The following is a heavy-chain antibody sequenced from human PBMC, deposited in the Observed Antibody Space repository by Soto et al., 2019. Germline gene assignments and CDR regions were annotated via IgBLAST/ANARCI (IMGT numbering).Heavy chain of an antibody. V-gene: IGHV1-46*01. CDR2: INPSGGST. CDR3: ARDGFGYDFLSRSYYFDY. J-gene: IGHJ4*02. Sequence: ASVKVSCKASGYTFTSYYMHWVRQAPGQGLEWMGIINPSGGSTSYAQKFQGRVTMTRDTSTSTVYMELSSLRSEDTAVYYCARDGFGYDFLSRSYYFDYWGQGTLVTVSS. D-gene: IGHD3-3*01. CDR1: GYTFTSYY.